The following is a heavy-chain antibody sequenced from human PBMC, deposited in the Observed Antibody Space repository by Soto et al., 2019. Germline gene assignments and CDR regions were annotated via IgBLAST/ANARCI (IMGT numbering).Heavy chain of an antibody. CDR3: ARDPPLYCSSTSCLKLNYYYYGMDV. CDR1: GFTFSSYG. CDR2: IWYDGSNK. D-gene: IGHD2-2*01. Sequence: PGGSLRLSCAASGFTFSSYGMHWVRQAPGKGLEWVAVIWYDGSNKYYADSVKGRFTISRDNSKNTLYLQMNSLRAEDTAVYYCARDPPLYCSSTSCLKLNYYYYGMDVWGQGTTVTVSS. J-gene: IGHJ6*02. V-gene: IGHV3-33*01.